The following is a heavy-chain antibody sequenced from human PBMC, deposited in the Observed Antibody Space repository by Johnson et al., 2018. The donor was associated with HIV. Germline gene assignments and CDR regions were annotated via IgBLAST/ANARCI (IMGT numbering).Heavy chain of an antibody. CDR2: IYADGGT. CDR1: GFTFSSYG. J-gene: IGHJ3*02. V-gene: IGHV3-NL1*01. Sequence: QEQLVESGGGVVQPGRSLRLSCAASGFTFSSYGMHWVRQAPGKGLEWVSVIYADGGTYYPDSVKARFTIPRDRSENTLYLQMNSLRAEDTAVYYCAKVRRGSSWYIAFDIWGQGTMVTVSS. CDR3: AKVRRGSSWYIAFDI. D-gene: IGHD6-13*01.